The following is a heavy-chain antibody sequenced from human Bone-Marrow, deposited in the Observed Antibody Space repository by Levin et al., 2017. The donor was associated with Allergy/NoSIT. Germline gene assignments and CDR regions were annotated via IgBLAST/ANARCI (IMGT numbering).Heavy chain of an antibody. CDR2: IRSKAYGGTT. D-gene: IGHD3-16*01. J-gene: IGHJ4*02. CDR3: TRASYYDYVWGSPSF. Sequence: GGSLRLSCTASGFTFGDYAMSWFRQAPGKGLEWVGFIRSKAYGGTTEYAASVKGRFSISRDDSKSIAYLQMNSLKTEDTAVYYCTRASYYDYVWGSPSFWGQGTLVTVSS. CDR1: GFTFGDYA. V-gene: IGHV3-49*03.